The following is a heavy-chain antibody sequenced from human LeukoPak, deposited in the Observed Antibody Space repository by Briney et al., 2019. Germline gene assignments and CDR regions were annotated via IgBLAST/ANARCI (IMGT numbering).Heavy chain of an antibody. CDR1: GGSISSSSYY. CDR3: ARAPRDYDILSGYYPDAFDI. J-gene: IGHJ3*02. D-gene: IGHD3-9*01. V-gene: IGHV4-39*07. CDR2: IYYSVST. Sequence: SETLSLTCTVSGGSISSSSYYWGWIRQPPGKGLEWIGSIYYSVSTYYHPSLKSRVTISVDTFKNQFSMTLSSVTAADTVVYYCARAPRDYDILSGYYPDAFDIWGQATMVTVSS.